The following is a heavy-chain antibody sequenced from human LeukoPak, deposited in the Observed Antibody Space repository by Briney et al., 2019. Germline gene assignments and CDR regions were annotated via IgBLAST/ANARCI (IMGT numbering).Heavy chain of an antibody. CDR2: INHSGST. D-gene: IGHD4-17*01. CDR3: ARGRTTVRYFDY. V-gene: IGHV4-34*01. Sequence: SETLSLTCAVYGGSFSGYYWSWIRQPPGKGLEWIGEINHSGSTNYNPSLESRVTIAVDTSKNQFSLKLSSVTAADTAVYYCARGRTTVRYFDYWGQGTLVTVSS. J-gene: IGHJ4*02. CDR1: GGSFSGYY.